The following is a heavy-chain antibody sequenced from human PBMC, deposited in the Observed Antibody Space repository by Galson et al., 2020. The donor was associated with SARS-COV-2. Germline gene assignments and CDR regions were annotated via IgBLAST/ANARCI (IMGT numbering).Heavy chain of an antibody. CDR2: IKSKTDYETI. CDR3: TTVQRGQHSINTVCYEPDVDY. Sequence: GGSLRLSCAASGFTFSNTWMSWVRQAPGQGLEWVGRIKSKTDYETIDYAAPVKGRFTISRDDSKNMLYLEMNSLKTEDTAVYYCTTVQRGQHSINTVCYEPDVDYWGQGTLVTFSS. J-gene: IGHJ4*02. V-gene: IGHV3-15*01. D-gene: IGHD2-8*01. CDR1: GFTFSNTW.